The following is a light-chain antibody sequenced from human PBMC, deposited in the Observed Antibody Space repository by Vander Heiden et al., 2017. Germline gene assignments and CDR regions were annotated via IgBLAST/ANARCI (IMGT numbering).Light chain of an antibody. Sequence: ELVLTQSPGTLSLSPGERATLSCRASQSVSSSYLAWYQQKPGPAPRLLIYGASSRATGIPDRFSGSGSGTDFTLTISRLEPEDFAVYYCQQYGSSPPTYTFGQGTKLEIK. CDR1: QSVSSSY. V-gene: IGKV3-20*01. CDR3: QQYGSSPPTYT. CDR2: GAS. J-gene: IGKJ2*01.